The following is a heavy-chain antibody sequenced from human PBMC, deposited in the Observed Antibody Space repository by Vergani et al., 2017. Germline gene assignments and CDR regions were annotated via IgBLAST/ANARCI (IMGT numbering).Heavy chain of an antibody. CDR3: AKDRSRDGYNYYFDY. CDR2: ISGSGGRT. CDR1: GFTFTSYA. Sequence: EVQLLESGGGLVQPGGSLRLSCAASGFTFTSYAMNWVRQAPGKGLEWVSAISGSGGRTYYADSVKGRFTISRDNSKNTLYLQMNSLRAEDTAVYYCAKDRSRDGYNYYFDYWGQGTLVTVSS. J-gene: IGHJ4*02. V-gene: IGHV3-23*01. D-gene: IGHD5-24*01.